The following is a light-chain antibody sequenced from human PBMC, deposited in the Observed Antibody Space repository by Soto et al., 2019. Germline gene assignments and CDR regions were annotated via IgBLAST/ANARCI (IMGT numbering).Light chain of an antibody. CDR2: GNS. CDR1: SSNVGACDY. CDR3: ISYTSINLYV. V-gene: IGLV1-40*01. J-gene: IGLJ1*01. Sequence: QSVLTQPPSVSGAPGQRVTISCTGSSSNVGACDYVSWYQHLPGTAPKLLIYGNSSRPSGVSNRFSGSKSGNTASLTISGLQAEDEADYYCISYTSINLYVLGTGTKVTVL.